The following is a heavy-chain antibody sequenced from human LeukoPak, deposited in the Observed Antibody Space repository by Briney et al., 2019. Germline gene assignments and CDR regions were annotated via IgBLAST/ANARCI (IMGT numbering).Heavy chain of an antibody. CDR2: INPSGGST. Sequence: ASVKVSCKASGYTFTSYYVHWVRQAPGQGLEWMGIINPSGGSTSYAQKFQGRVTMTRDTSTSTVYMELSSLRSEDTAVYYCARDGQPVLYSGSYGGFDYWGQGTLVTVSS. J-gene: IGHJ4*02. V-gene: IGHV1-46*03. CDR3: ARDGQPVLYSGSYGGFDY. D-gene: IGHD1-26*01. CDR1: GYTFTSYY.